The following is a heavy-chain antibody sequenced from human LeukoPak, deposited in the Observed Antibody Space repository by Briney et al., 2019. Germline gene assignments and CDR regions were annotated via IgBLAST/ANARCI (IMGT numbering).Heavy chain of an antibody. CDR2: INHSGST. D-gene: IGHD2-8*01. J-gene: IGHJ3*02. CDR3: ARERGVLAAGSAFDI. Sequence: PSETLSLTCAVYGGSFSGYYWSWIRQPPGKGLEWIGEINHSGSTNYNPSLKSRVTMSVDTSKNQFSLKLSSVTAADTAVYYCARERGVLAAGSAFDIWGQGTMVTVSS. V-gene: IGHV4-34*01. CDR1: GGSFSGYY.